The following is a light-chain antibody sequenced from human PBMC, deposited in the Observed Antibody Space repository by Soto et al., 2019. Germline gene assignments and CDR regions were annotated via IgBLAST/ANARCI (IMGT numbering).Light chain of an antibody. J-gene: IGKJ1*01. V-gene: IGKV3-20*01. CDR3: QQYGSSPTT. Sequence: EIVLAQSPCTLSLTQGERATLSCRASQSVTSNYLAWYQQKPGQAPRLLIFGASIRATGIPDRFSGSGSGTDFTLTISRLEPEDFAVYHCQQYGSSPTTFAQRTKVDIK. CDR1: QSVTSNY. CDR2: GAS.